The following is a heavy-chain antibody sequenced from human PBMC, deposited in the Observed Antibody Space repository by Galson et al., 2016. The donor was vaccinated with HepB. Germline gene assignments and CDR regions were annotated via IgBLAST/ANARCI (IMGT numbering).Heavy chain of an antibody. CDR1: GFTFDNYT. Sequence: SLRLSCAASGFTFDNYTMNWLRQAPGKGLEWVSSVSHSSTYVYYADSVQGRFTISRDNAKNSLYLEMNNLRAEDTAVYYCARDRFFADDFYFDYWGLGTLVPVSS. D-gene: IGHD3-3*01. V-gene: IGHV3-21*04. CDR3: ARDRFFADDFYFDY. J-gene: IGHJ4*02. CDR2: VSHSSTYV.